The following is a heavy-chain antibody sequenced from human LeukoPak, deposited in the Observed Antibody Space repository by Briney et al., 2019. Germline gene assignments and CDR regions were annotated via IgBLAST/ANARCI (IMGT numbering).Heavy chain of an antibody. CDR3: ASVRSGSYSRVRLGYFDY. Sequence: ASVKVSCKASGGTFSNYGISWVRQAPGQGLEWMGGIIPIFGTAHYAQKFQGRVTVTADESTSTAYMELSSLRSEDTAVYYCASVRSGSYSRVRLGYFDYWGQGTLVTVSS. CDR1: GGTFSNYG. V-gene: IGHV1-69*13. J-gene: IGHJ4*02. D-gene: IGHD1-26*01. CDR2: IIPIFGTA.